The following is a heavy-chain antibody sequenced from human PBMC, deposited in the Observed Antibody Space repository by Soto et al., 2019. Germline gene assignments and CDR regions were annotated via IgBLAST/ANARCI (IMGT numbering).Heavy chain of an antibody. V-gene: IGHV4-30-4*01. Sequence: QVQLQESGPGLVKPSQTLSLTCTVSGGSISSGDYYWSWFRQPPGQGLEWIANSYYSGSTYYNPSLKKRVTISVDTSKNQFALKLSSVSAADTAVYYCVRGKESYYYYGMDVWGQGTTVTVSS. D-gene: IGHD3-10*01. J-gene: IGHJ6*02. CDR1: GGSISSGDYY. CDR3: VRGKESYYYYGMDV. CDR2: SYYSGST.